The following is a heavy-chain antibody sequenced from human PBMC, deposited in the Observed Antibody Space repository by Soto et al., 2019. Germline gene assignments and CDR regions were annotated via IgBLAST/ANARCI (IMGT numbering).Heavy chain of an antibody. CDR2: ISGGGVPV. J-gene: IGHJ4*02. D-gene: IGHD1-1*01. CDR1: GFTFSGYS. Sequence: VGSLRLSCKASGFTFSGYSMDWVRQAPGKGLEWIAYISGGGVPVHYADSVKGRFTISRDNAKNSLYLQMNHLRDEDTAIYYCVRGRANYYFDFWGQGALVTVSS. CDR3: VRGRANYYFDF. V-gene: IGHV3-48*02.